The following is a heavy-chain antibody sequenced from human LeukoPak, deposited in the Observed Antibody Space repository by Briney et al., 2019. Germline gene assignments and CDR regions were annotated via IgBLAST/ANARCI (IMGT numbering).Heavy chain of an antibody. J-gene: IGHJ4*02. CDR2: IYPGDSDT. V-gene: IGHV5-51*01. CDR1: EYSFTSYW. Sequence: GESLKISCKGSEYSFTSYWIGWVRQMPGKGLEWMGIIYPGDSDTRYSPSFQGQVTISADKSISTAYLQWSSLKASDTAMYYCARKWVYSSSAADYWGQGTLVTVSS. D-gene: IGHD6-6*01. CDR3: ARKWVYSSSAADY.